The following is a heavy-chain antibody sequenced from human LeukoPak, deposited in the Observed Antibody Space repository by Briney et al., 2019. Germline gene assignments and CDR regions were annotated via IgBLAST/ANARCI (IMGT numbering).Heavy chain of an antibody. J-gene: IGHJ4*02. Sequence: PGGSLRLSCAASGFTFDDYAMHWVRQVPGKGLEWVSSIIVSGTTYYADSVKGRFTISRDSFRGTLYLQMDSLRVEDTAVYFCAKGSVGNADFASWGQGALVTVSS. V-gene: IGHV3-23*01. CDR3: AKGSVGNADFAS. CDR1: GFTFDDYA. CDR2: IIVSGTT. D-gene: IGHD6-25*01.